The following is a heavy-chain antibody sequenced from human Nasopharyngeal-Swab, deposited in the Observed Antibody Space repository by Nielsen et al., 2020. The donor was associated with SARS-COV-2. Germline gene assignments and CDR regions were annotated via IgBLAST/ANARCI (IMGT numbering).Heavy chain of an antibody. D-gene: IGHD6-13*01. V-gene: IGHV1-69*04. J-gene: IGHJ4*02. CDR1: GYTFTSYG. CDR2: IIPILGIA. CDR3: AREGSIAAAGLFDY. Sequence: SVKVSCKASGYTFTSYGISWVRQAPGQGLEWMGRIIPILGIANYAQKFQGRVTITADKSTSTAYMELSSLRSEDTAVYYCAREGSIAAAGLFDYWGQGTLVTVSS.